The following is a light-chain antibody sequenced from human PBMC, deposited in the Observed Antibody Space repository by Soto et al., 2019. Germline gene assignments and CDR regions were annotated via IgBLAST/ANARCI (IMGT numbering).Light chain of an antibody. Sequence: ETELTQYPSTLSLSPRERATLSWRASQSVSNNYLAWYQQKPGQAPRLLIYGASNRATGIPDRFSGSGSGTDFTLTISRLEPEDFAVYYCQPYGSSGTFGPGTKVDIK. CDR1: QSVSNNY. CDR2: GAS. CDR3: QPYGSSGT. J-gene: IGKJ1*01. V-gene: IGKV3-20*01.